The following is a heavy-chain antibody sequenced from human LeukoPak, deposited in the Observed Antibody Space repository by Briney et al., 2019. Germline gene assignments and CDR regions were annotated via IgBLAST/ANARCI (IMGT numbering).Heavy chain of an antibody. J-gene: IGHJ4*02. D-gene: IGHD2-2*01. V-gene: IGHV4-4*02. Sequence: SETLSLTCAVSGGSISSSNWWSWVRQPPGKGLEWIGEIYHSGSTNYNPSLKSRVTISVDTSKNQFSLKLSSVTAADTAVYYCARPGRVPAASFDYWGQGTLVTVSS. CDR3: ARPGRVPAASFDY. CDR1: GGSISSSNW. CDR2: IYHSGST.